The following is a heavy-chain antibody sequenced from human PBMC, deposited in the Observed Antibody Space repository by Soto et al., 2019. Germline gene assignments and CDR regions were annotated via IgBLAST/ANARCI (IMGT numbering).Heavy chain of an antibody. V-gene: IGHV1-69*01. J-gene: IGHJ6*02. Sequence: QVQLVQSGAEVKKPGSSVKVSCKASGGTFSSYAISWVRQATGQGLEWMGGIIPIFGTANYAQKFQGRVTITADESTSTAYMELSSLRSEDTAVYYCAREGNDIVVPAAIPPPYYGMDVWGQGTTVTVSS. CDR2: IIPIFGTA. D-gene: IGHD2-2*01. CDR1: GGTFSSYA. CDR3: AREGNDIVVPAAIPPPYYGMDV.